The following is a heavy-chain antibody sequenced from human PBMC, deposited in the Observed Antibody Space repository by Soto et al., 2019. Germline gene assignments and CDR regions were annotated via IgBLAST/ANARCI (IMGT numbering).Heavy chain of an antibody. CDR2: INHSGST. V-gene: IGHV4-34*01. CDR3: ARERVAARPGFDY. J-gene: IGHJ4*02. CDR1: GGSFSGYY. D-gene: IGHD6-6*01. Sequence: SETLSLTCAVYGGSFSGYYWSWIRQPPGKGLEWIGEINHSGSTNYNPSLKSRVTISVDTSKNQFSLKLSSVTAADTAAYYCARERVAARPGFDYWGQGTLVTVSS.